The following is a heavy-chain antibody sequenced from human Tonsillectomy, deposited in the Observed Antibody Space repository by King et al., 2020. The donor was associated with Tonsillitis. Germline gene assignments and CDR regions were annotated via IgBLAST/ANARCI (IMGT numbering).Heavy chain of an antibody. Sequence: QLVQSGGGLVQPGRSLRLSCTASGFTFGDYAMSWFRQAPGKGLEWVGFIRSKAYGGTTEYAASVKGRFTISRDDSKSIAYLQMNSLKTEDTAVYYCTRAGGDWCGGDCYSGPPSDAFDIWGQGTMVTVSS. J-gene: IGHJ3*02. CDR3: TRAGGDWCGGDCYSGPPSDAFDI. D-gene: IGHD2-21*02. V-gene: IGHV3-49*03. CDR2: IRSKAYGGTT. CDR1: GFTFGDYA.